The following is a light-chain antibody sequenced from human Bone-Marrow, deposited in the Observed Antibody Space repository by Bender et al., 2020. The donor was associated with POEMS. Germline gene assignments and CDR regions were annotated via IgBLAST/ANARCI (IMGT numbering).Light chain of an antibody. Sequence: SALTQPASVSGSPGQSITISCTGSSSDIGNYNLVSWYQQHPGKAPKLMIYEVNKRPSGVSNRFSGSKSGNTASLTISGLQADDEADYFCSSYTSSDSVLFGGGTKLTVL. V-gene: IGLV2-14*02. J-gene: IGLJ2*01. CDR1: SSDIGNYNL. CDR3: SSYTSSDSVL. CDR2: EVN.